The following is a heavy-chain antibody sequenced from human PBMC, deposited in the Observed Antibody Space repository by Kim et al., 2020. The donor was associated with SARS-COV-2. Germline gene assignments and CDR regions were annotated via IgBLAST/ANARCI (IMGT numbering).Heavy chain of an antibody. CDR1: GFTFSSYA. D-gene: IGHD6-13*01. V-gene: IGHV3-30-3*01. CDR3: ARASGVIAAAGFDP. CDR2: ISYDGSNK. J-gene: IGHJ5*02. Sequence: GGSLRLSCAASGFTFSSYAMHWVRQAPGKGLEWVAVISYDGSNKYYADSVKGRFTISRDNSKNTLYLQMNSLRAEDTAVYYCARASGVIAAAGFDPWGQGTLVTVSS.